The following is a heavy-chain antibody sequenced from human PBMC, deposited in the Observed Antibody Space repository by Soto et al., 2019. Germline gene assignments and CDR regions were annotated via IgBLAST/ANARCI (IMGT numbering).Heavy chain of an antibody. V-gene: IGHV1-2*02. CDR2: FNPNSGDT. Sequence: VKVSCKASGSIFTAYSMHWVRQAPGQGLEWVGWFNPNSGDTIYAQKFQGRVTLTGDTSISTAYMELYSLTSDDTAVYYCASEASAVISLDYWGQGTLVTVSS. CDR1: GSIFTAYS. J-gene: IGHJ4*02. CDR3: ASEASAVISLDY. D-gene: IGHD6-19*01.